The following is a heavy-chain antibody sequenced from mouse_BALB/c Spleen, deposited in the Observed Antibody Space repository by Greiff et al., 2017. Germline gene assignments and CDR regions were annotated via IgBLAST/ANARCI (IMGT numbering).Heavy chain of an antibody. CDR2: IWAGGST. J-gene: IGHJ4*01. CDR1: GFSLTSYG. V-gene: IGHV2-9*02. CDR3: ARFPTIYAMDY. Sequence: VQGVESGPGLVAPSQSLSITCTVSGFSLTSYGVHWVRQPPGKGLEWLGVIWAGGSTNYNSALMSRLSISKDNSKSQVFLKMNSLQTDDTAMYYCARFPTIYAMDYWGQGTSVTVSS.